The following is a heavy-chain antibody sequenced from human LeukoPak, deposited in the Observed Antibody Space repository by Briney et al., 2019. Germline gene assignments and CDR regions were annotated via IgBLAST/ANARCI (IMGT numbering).Heavy chain of an antibody. V-gene: IGHV3-30*18. CDR3: AKEGAGELLAFDI. D-gene: IGHD1-26*01. CDR1: GFTFNIYA. Sequence: GGSLRLSRAASGFTFNIYAMHWVRQAPGKGLEWMALISYDGSHKYYADSVKGRFTISRDNSKKTLYLQMNSLRVEDTGVYYCAKEGAGELLAFDIWGQGTMVTVSS. J-gene: IGHJ3*02. CDR2: ISYDGSHK.